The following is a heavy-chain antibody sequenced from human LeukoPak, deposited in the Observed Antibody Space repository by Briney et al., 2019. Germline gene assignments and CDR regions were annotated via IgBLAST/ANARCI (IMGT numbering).Heavy chain of an antibody. CDR3: ARAPGYSYGPFDY. CDR2: IIPILGIA. V-gene: IGHV1-69*02. D-gene: IGHD5-18*01. Sequence: SVKVSCKASGGTFSSYTISWVRQAPGQGLEWMGRIIPILGIANYAQKFQGRVTITADKSTSTAYMELSSLRSEDTAVYYCARAPGYSYGPFDYWGREPWSPSPQ. J-gene: IGHJ4*02. CDR1: GGTFSSYT.